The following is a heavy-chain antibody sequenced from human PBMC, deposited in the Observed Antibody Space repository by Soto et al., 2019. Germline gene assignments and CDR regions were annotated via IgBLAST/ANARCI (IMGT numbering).Heavy chain of an antibody. J-gene: IGHJ4*02. D-gene: IGHD6-6*01. Sequence: LRLSCAASGFTVSNNYMNWVRQAPGKGLEWVSVIYSGGRTYYADSVKGRFTISRDNSKNTLYLQMNSLRAEDTAVYYCARDGSSSSWGVQYWGQGTLVTVSS. V-gene: IGHV3-53*01. CDR2: IYSGGRT. CDR3: ARDGSSSSWGVQY. CDR1: GFTVSNNY.